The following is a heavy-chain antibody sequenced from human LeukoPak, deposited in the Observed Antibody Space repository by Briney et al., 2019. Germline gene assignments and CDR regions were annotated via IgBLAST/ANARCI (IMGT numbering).Heavy chain of an antibody. Sequence: ASVKVSCKASGYTFTNYYMHWVRQAPGQGLEWMGIINPSGGSTGYAQKFQGRVTMTRDASTSTVYMELSSLRSEDTAVYYCARGAIVVVPAAPPDYWGQGTLVTVSS. V-gene: IGHV1-46*01. CDR2: INPSGGST. CDR1: GYTFTNYY. J-gene: IGHJ4*02. CDR3: ARGAIVVVPAAPPDY. D-gene: IGHD2-2*01.